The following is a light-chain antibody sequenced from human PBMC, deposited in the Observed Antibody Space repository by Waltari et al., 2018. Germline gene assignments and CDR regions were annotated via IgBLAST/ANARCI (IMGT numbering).Light chain of an antibody. CDR1: SSNIGSNT. Sequence: QSVLTQPPSASGTPGQRGTISCSGSSSNIGSNTVNWYQQLPGTSPKPLIYSNNPRPSWVPDRFSGSKSGTSASLAISVLQSEDEADYYCAAWDDSLNGVVFGGGTKLTVL. CDR3: AAWDDSLNGVV. J-gene: IGLJ2*01. V-gene: IGLV1-44*01. CDR2: SNN.